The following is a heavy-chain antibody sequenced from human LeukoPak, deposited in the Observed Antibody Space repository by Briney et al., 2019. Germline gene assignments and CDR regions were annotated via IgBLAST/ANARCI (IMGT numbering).Heavy chain of an antibody. CDR2: IIPILGIA. CDR1: GCTFSSYA. V-gene: IGHV1-69*04. Sequence: ASVKVSCKASGCTFSSYAISWVRQAPGQGLEWMGRIIPILGIANYAQKFQGRVTITADKSTSTAYMELSSLRSEDTAVYYCASQPPPTNIELMVDASPFDYWGQGTLVTVSS. CDR3: ASQPPPTNIELMVDASPFDY. D-gene: IGHD2-8*01. J-gene: IGHJ4*02.